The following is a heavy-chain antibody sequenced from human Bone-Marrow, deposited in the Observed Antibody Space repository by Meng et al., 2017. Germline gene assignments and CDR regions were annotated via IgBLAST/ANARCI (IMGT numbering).Heavy chain of an antibody. D-gene: IGHD6-19*01. CDR1: GYTFTSYG. CDR3: ARGWKQSFYSSGWYRTLFDY. V-gene: IGHV1-8*03. Sequence: ASVKVSCKASGYTFTSYGISWVRQAPGQGLEWMGWMNPNSGNTGYAQKFQGRVTITRNTSISTAYMELSSLRSEDTAVYYCARGWKQSFYSSGWYRTLFDYWGQGTLVTVSS. CDR2: MNPNSGNT. J-gene: IGHJ4*02.